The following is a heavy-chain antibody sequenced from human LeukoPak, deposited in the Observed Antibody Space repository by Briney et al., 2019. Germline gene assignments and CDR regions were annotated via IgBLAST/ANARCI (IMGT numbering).Heavy chain of an antibody. Sequence: SETLSLTCAVYGGSFSGYYWSWIRQPPGKGLEWIGYIYYSGSTNYNPSLKSRVTISVDTSKNQFSLKLSSVIAADTAVYYCARARDGYIADYWGQGTLVTVSS. CDR3: ARARDGYIADY. D-gene: IGHD5-24*01. CDR2: IYYSGST. J-gene: IGHJ4*02. V-gene: IGHV4-59*01. CDR1: GGSFSGYY.